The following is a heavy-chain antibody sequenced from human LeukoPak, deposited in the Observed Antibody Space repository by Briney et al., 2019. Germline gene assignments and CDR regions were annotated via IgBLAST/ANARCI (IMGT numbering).Heavy chain of an antibody. V-gene: IGHV3-30*18. D-gene: IGHD2-2*01. J-gene: IGHJ4*02. CDR1: GFTFSSYG. CDR3: AKDRWVLNIVVVPALDY. Sequence: PGRSLRLSCAASGFTFSSYGMHWVRQAPGKGLEWVAVISYGGSNKYYADSVKGRFTISRDNSKNTLYLQMNSLRAEDTAVYYCAKDRWVLNIVVVPALDYWGQGTLVTVSS. CDR2: ISYGGSNK.